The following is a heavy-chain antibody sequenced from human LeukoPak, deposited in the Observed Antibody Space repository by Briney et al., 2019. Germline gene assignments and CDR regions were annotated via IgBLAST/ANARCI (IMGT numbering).Heavy chain of an antibody. CDR2: IYPDDSDT. J-gene: IGHJ6*03. CDR1: GYSFTSYW. D-gene: IGHD3-22*01. Sequence: GESLKISCKGSGYSFTSYWIGWVRQMPGKGLEWMGIIYPDDSDTRYSPSFQGQVTISADKSISTAYLQWSSLKASDTAMYYCARHGALYDSSGYYRYYYYYMDVWGKGTTVTVFS. CDR3: ARHGALYDSSGYYRYYYYYMDV. V-gene: IGHV5-51*01.